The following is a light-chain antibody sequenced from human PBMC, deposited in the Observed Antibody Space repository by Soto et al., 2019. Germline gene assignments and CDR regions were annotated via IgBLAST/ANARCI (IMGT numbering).Light chain of an antibody. Sequence: QSALTQPASVSGSPGQSITISCTGTSSDVGGYNYVSWYQQHPGKAPKLMIYDVSNRPSGVSNLFSGSKSGNTASLTISGLQAEDEADYYCSSYTSSSTLGYVFGTGTKVTVL. V-gene: IGLV2-14*01. J-gene: IGLJ1*01. CDR1: SSDVGGYNY. CDR2: DVS. CDR3: SSYTSSSTLGYV.